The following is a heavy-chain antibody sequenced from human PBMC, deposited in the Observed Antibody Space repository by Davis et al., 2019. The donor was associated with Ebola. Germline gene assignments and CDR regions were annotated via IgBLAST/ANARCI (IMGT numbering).Heavy chain of an antibody. CDR1: GFTFSSYA. V-gene: IGHV3-7*01. Sequence: GGSLRLSCAASGFTFSSYAMSWVRQAPGKGLEWVANIKQDGSEKYYVDSVKGRFTISRDNAKNSLYLQMNSLRAEDTAVYYCARVGVGAKIDYWGQGTLVTVSS. CDR3: ARVGVGAKIDY. D-gene: IGHD1-26*01. J-gene: IGHJ4*02. CDR2: IKQDGSEK.